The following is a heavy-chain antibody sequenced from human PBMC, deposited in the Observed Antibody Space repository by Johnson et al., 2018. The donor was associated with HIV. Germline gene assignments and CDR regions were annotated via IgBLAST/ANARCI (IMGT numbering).Heavy chain of an antibody. D-gene: IGHD5-24*01. CDR1: GFTFDDYG. V-gene: IGHV3-9*01. Sequence: EVQLVESGGGLVQPGGSLRLSCAASGFTFDDYGMSWVRQAPGKGLEWVSGISWNSGSIGYADSVRGRFTISRDNDKNTLYLQMNSLRAEDTAVYYCARACRDGYTCDAFDIWGQGTMVTVSS. CDR3: ARACRDGYTCDAFDI. J-gene: IGHJ3*02. CDR2: ISWNSGSI.